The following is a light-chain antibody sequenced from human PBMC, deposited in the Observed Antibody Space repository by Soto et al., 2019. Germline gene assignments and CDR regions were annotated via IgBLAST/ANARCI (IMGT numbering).Light chain of an antibody. J-gene: IGLJ3*02. V-gene: IGLV1-44*01. CDR2: GNN. CDR3: AAWDDSLNGCV. Sequence: QPVLTQPPSASGTPGQTVAISCSGSNSNIGTNTVNWYQQFPGTAPKLLIYGNNQRPSGVPDRFSGSKSDTSASLAISGLLSEDESDYHCAAWDDSLNGCVFGGGTKLTVL. CDR1: NSNIGTNT.